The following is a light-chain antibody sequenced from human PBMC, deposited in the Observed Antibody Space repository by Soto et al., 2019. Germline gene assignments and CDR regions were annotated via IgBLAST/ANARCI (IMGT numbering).Light chain of an antibody. CDR3: QQYGSSPPYT. J-gene: IGKJ2*01. V-gene: IGKV3-20*01. Sequence: EIVLTQSPGTLSLSPGERATLSCRPSQSVSSSYLAWYQQKPGQAPRLLIYGASSRATGIPDRFSGSGSGTDFTLTISRLEPEDFAVYYCQQYGSSPPYTFGQGTKLEIK. CDR1: QSVSSSY. CDR2: GAS.